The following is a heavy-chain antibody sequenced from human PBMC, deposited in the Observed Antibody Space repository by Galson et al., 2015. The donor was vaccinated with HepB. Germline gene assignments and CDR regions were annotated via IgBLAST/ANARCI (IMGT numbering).Heavy chain of an antibody. CDR2: ILPIFGTA. V-gene: IGHV1-69*13. D-gene: IGHD3-22*01. J-gene: IGHJ4*02. CDR3: ARETYHYDSNGSQYYFDY. Sequence: SVKVSCKASGDTFSSHAISWVRQAPGQGLEWMGGILPIFGTANYAQKFRGRVTITADESTTTAYMELSSLRSEDTAVYYCARETYHYDSNGSQYYFDYWGQGTLVTVSS. CDR1: GDTFSSHA.